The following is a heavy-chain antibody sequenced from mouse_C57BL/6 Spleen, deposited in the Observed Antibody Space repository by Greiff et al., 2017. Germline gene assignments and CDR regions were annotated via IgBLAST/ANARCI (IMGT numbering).Heavy chain of an antibody. CDR2: ISDGGSYT. CDR3: ARDQDDYDGFAY. V-gene: IGHV5-4*01. CDR1: GFTFSSYA. Sequence: EVQLVESGGGLVKPGGSLKLSCAASGFTFSSYAMSWVRQTPEKRLEWVATISDGGSYTYYPDNVKGRFTISRDNAKNNLYLQMSHLKSEDTAMYYCARDQDDYDGFAYWGQGTLVTVSA. J-gene: IGHJ3*01. D-gene: IGHD2-4*01.